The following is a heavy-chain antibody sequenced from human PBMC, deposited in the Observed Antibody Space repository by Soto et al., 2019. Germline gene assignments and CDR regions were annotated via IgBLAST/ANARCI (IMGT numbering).Heavy chain of an antibody. D-gene: IGHD2-2*01. J-gene: IGHJ6*02. CDR3: ARQRAMPPHFYSGMDV. Sequence: QVHLVQSGAEVKKPGSSVKVSCTASGGTFGSYTVTWVRQAPGQGLEWMGEIIPMFGTASYAQKFQGRVTLTADISTTRAHMELSSLSSDDTAVYFCARQRAMPPHFYSGMDVWGQGTTVTVSS. CDR2: IIPMFGTA. V-gene: IGHV1-69*06. CDR1: GGTFGSYT.